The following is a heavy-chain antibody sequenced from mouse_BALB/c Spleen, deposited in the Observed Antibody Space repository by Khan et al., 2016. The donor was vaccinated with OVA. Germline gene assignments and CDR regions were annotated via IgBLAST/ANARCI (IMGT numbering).Heavy chain of an antibody. CDR3: AGSLYYSYGYALDC. Sequence: VQLKQSGPGLVKPSQSLSLTCTVTGSSITSYYVWNWIRQFPGNKLEWMGYIRSTGSTSYNPSLKSRISFTRDTSKNQFFLQLKSVTTEDTSTYYCAGSLYYSYGYALDCWGRGTSVTVSS. D-gene: IGHD2-12*01. V-gene: IGHV3-2*02. CDR2: IRSTGST. CDR1: GSSITSYYV. J-gene: IGHJ4*01.